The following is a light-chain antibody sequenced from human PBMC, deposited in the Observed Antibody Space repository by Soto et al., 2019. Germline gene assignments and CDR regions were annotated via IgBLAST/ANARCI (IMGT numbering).Light chain of an antibody. CDR2: RNN. V-gene: IGLV1-47*01. Sequence: QLVLTQPPSASRTPGQRVTISCSGSSSNIGSNYVYWYQQLPGTAPKLLIYRNNQRPSGVPDRFSGSKSGTSASLAISGLRSEDEADYYCAAWDDSLSRVFGGGTKLTVL. CDR3: AAWDDSLSRV. CDR1: SSNIGSNY. J-gene: IGLJ3*02.